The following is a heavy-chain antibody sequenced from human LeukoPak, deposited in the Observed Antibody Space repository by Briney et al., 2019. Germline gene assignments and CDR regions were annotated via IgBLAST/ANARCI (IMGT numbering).Heavy chain of an antibody. CDR3: ARYYYGSDNFDY. CDR2: ISTSSSTI. D-gene: IGHD3-10*01. CDR1: GFIFGSYS. V-gene: IGHV3-48*02. J-gene: IGHJ4*02. Sequence: GGSLRLSCAASGFIFGSYSMIWVRQAPGKGLEWVSYISTSSSTIYYADSVKGRFTISRDNAKNSLYLQMNSLRDEDTAVYYCARYYYGSDNFDYWGQGTLVTVSS.